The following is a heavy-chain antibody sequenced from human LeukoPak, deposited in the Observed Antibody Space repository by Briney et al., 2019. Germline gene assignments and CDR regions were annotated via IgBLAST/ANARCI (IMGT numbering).Heavy chain of an antibody. V-gene: IGHV1-46*01. CDR2: INPSGGST. CDR3: ARVKTLVGATHPLGY. J-gene: IGHJ4*02. CDR1: GYTFSNYY. D-gene: IGHD1-26*01. Sequence: ASVKVSCKAPGYTFSNYYIHWVRQAPGQGLEWMGIINPSGGSTSYAQKFQGRVTMTRDMSTSTVYMELSSLRSEDTAVYYCARVKTLVGATHPLGYWGQGTLVTVSS.